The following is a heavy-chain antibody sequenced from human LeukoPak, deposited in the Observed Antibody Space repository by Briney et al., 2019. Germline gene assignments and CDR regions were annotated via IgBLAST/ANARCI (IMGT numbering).Heavy chain of an antibody. Sequence: PSETLSLTCTVSGGSISSSSYYWGWIRQPPGKGLEWIGSIYYSGSTYYNPSLKSRVTISVDTSKNQFSLKLSSVTAADTAVYYCARGVGQEYWGQGTLVTVSS. V-gene: IGHV4-39*07. J-gene: IGHJ4*02. CDR1: GGSISSSSYY. D-gene: IGHD1-26*01. CDR3: ARGVGQEY. CDR2: IYYSGST.